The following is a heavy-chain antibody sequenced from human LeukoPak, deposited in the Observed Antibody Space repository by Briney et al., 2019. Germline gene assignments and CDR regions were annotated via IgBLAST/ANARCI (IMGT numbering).Heavy chain of an antibody. CDR3: ARALWNSGYPFDY. V-gene: IGHV1-3*01. J-gene: IGHJ4*02. CDR2: INAGNGNT. CDR1: GYTFTIYA. D-gene: IGHD5-12*01. Sequence: ASVKVSCRASGYTFTIYAMHWVRQAPGQRLEWMGWINAGNGNTKYSQKFQSRVTITRDTSASTAYMELSSLRSEDTAIYYCARALWNSGYPFDYWGQGTLVTVSS.